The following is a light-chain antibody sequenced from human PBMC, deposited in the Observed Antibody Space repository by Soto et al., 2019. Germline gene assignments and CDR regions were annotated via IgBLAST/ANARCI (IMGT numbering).Light chain of an antibody. J-gene: IGKJ1*01. V-gene: IGKV3-20*01. CDR1: QSISSNY. CDR3: QQYDDSMT. CDR2: GAS. Sequence: EIDLTQAPGTLSLSPGEGATVSCRASQSISSNYLAWYQQKPGQAPRLLIYGASTRATGIPDRFSGSGSGTDFTLTISRLEPEDFAVYHCQQYDDSMTFGQGTKVDIK.